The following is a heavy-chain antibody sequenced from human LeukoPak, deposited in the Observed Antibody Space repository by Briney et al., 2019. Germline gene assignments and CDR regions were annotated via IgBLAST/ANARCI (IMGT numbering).Heavy chain of an antibody. CDR1: GFTFGDYA. J-gene: IGHJ4*02. Sequence: GGSLRLSCAASGFTFGDYAMHWVRQAPGKGLEWVSGISWNSGSIGYADSVKGRFTISRDNAKNSLYLQMNSLRAEDMALYYCAKGGRYSSSWYFDYWGQGTLVTVSS. CDR3: AKGGRYSSSWYFDY. CDR2: ISWNSGSI. V-gene: IGHV3-9*03. D-gene: IGHD6-13*01.